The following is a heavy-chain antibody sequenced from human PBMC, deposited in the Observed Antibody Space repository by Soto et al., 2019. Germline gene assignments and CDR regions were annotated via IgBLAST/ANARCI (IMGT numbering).Heavy chain of an antibody. Sequence: GGSLRLSCAASGFTFSSYGMHWVRQAPGRGLERVSYISSSSFTIHYADSVEGRFAISRDNAKNSLYLQMNSLRVEDTAVYYSARDYNACWSGHFDYWGQGVLVTVSS. V-gene: IGHV3-48*01. CDR1: GFTFSSYG. J-gene: IGHJ4*02. D-gene: IGHD3-3*01. CDR3: ARDYNACWSGHFDY. CDR2: ISSSSFTI.